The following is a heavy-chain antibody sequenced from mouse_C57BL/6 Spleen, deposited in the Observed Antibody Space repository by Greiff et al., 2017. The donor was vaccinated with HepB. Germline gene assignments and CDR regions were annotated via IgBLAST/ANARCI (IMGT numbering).Heavy chain of an antibody. V-gene: IGHV1-18*01. CDR2: INPNNGGT. D-gene: IGHD2-4*01. CDR3: ARCYGDYDVGDFDV. J-gene: IGHJ1*03. CDR1: GYTFTDYN. Sequence: EVQLQQSGPELVKPGASVKIPCKASGYTFTDYNMDWVKQSHGKSLEWIGDINPNNGGTNYNQKFKGKATLTVDKSSSTAYMELRSLTSEDTAVYYCARCYGDYDVGDFDVWGTGTTVTVSS.